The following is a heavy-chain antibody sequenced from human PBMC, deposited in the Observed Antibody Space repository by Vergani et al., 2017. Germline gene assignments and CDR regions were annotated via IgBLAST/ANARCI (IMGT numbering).Heavy chain of an antibody. Sequence: QVHLVQSGAEVKKPGASVKVSCRASGYTFTTYALHWVRQAPGQGLEWLGWINPITETPTYAQAFTGRFVFTLDTSVNPAFLQIRGLTAEDTALYYCARAKRGRIAVSAADTWGQGTQVTVSS. D-gene: IGHD6-19*01. CDR2: INPITETP. J-gene: IGHJ5*02. CDR1: GYTFTTYA. V-gene: IGHV7-4-1*01. CDR3: ARAKRGRIAVSAADT.